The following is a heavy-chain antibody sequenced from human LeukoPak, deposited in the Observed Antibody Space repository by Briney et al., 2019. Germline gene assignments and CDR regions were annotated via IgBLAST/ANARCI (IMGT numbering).Heavy chain of an antibody. D-gene: IGHD3-22*01. J-gene: IGHJ4*02. CDR1: GYTFTSYY. CDR3: AREVLDYYDGSGYSY. V-gene: IGHV1-46*01. Sequence: ASVKVSCKASGYTFTSYYMHWVRQAPGQGLEWMGIINPSGGSTSYAQKFQGRVTMTRDTSTSTVYMELSSLRSEDTAVYYCAREVLDYYDGSGYSYWGQGTLVTVSS. CDR2: INPSGGST.